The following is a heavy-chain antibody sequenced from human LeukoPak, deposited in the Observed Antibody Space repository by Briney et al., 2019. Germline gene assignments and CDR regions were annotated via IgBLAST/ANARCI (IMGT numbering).Heavy chain of an antibody. Sequence: ASVKVSCKASGYIFTGQDMHWVRQAPGRGLEWMGWINPNTGGTHYAQRFQGRVTMTRDTSISTAYMELSSLTPDDTAVYYCASYPRYSSSPPFDYWGRGTLVTVSS. J-gene: IGHJ4*02. CDR2: INPNTGGT. D-gene: IGHD6-19*01. CDR3: ASYPRYSSSPPFDY. CDR1: GYIFTGQD. V-gene: IGHV1-2*02.